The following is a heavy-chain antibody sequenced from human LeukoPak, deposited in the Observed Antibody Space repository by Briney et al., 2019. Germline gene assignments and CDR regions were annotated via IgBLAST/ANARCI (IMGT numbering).Heavy chain of an antibody. CDR1: GFIFSNHG. CDR3: ARGGVRAIVVVVAATHDY. Sequence: PGGSLRLSCAASGFIFSNHGMNWVRQAPGKGLEWVSSITSSSSYIYYADSVKGRFTISRDNAKNSLYLQMNSLRAEDTAVYYCARGGVRAIVVVVAATHDYWGQGTLVTVSS. CDR2: ITSSSSYI. V-gene: IGHV3-21*01. D-gene: IGHD2-15*01. J-gene: IGHJ4*02.